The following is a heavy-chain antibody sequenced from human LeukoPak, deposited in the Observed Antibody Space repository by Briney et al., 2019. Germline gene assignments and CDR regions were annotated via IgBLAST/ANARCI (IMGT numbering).Heavy chain of an antibody. Sequence: SETLSLTCTVSGGSISSYYWSWIRQPPGKGLEWIGYIYYSGSTYYNPSLKSRVTISVDTSKNQFSLKLSSVTAADTAVYYCARDLSLPNTWLRSGRYNFDYWGQGTLVTVSS. CDR2: IYYSGST. CDR3: ARDLSLPNTWLRSGRYNFDY. D-gene: IGHD5-12*01. CDR1: GGSISSYY. V-gene: IGHV4-59*04. J-gene: IGHJ4*02.